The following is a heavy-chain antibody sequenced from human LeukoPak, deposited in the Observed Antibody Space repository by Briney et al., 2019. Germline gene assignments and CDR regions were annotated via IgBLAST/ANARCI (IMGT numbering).Heavy chain of an antibody. CDR3: AKRGDWRFPTAATQKFDF. CDR1: GYTFTGYY. D-gene: IGHD2-21*01. Sequence: ASVKVSCKASGYTFTGYYIHWVRQAPGQGLEWMGWINPNSGGTKFEQRFQGRVTMTRDTSINTAYMELSMLTYDDTAVYFCAKRGDWRFPTAATQKFDFWGQGTLVTLSS. CDR2: INPNSGGT. V-gene: IGHV1-2*02. J-gene: IGHJ4*02.